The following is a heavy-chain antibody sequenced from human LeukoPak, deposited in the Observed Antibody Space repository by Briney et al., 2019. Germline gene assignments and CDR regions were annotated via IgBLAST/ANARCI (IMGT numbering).Heavy chain of an antibody. D-gene: IGHD6-13*01. CDR1: GYTFTSYY. CDR2: INASGGST. Sequence: ASVKVSCKASGYTFTSYYMHWVRQAPGQGLEWMGIINASGGSTTYAQKFQGRVTITRDTSTSTVYMELSSPNSEDTAVYYCARGIAAAAYYFDYWGQGTLVTVSS. J-gene: IGHJ4*02. CDR3: ARGIAAAAYYFDY. V-gene: IGHV1-46*01.